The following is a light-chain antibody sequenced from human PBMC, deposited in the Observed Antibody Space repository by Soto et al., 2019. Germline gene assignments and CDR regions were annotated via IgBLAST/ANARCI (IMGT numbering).Light chain of an antibody. J-gene: IGLJ3*02. Sequence: QSALTQPPSASGSPGQSFTISCTGTSSDVGAYKYVSWYQQYPGKAPKLMIYEVTKRPSGVPDRFSGSKSGNTASLTVSGLQSEDEADYYCTSYVGNDIWVFGGGTKLTVL. CDR1: SSDVGAYKY. CDR3: TSYVGNDIWV. CDR2: EVT. V-gene: IGLV2-8*01.